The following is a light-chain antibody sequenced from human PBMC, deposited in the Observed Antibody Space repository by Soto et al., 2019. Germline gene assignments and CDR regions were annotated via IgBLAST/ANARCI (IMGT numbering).Light chain of an antibody. J-gene: IGKJ4*01. Sequence: DIQMTQSPSSLSASVGDRVTITCRAGQSISGYLNWYQQKPGKAPNLLIYGASSLQSGVPSRFSGSGSGTDFTLTISSLQPEDFATYYCQQSYNTRLSFGGGTKVEIK. CDR3: QQSYNTRLS. CDR1: QSISGY. CDR2: GAS. V-gene: IGKV1-39*01.